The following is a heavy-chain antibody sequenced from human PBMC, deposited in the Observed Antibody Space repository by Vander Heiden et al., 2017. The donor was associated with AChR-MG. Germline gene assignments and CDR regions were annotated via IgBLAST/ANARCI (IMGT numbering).Heavy chain of an antibody. CDR3: ARDRRQYLHNYYGMDV. CDR1: GFTLSTYA. CDR2: ISSVSSVSTSI. J-gene: IGHJ6*02. D-gene: IGHD3-10*01. Sequence: EVQLVESGGGLVQPGGSLRLSCAASGFTLSTYALQWVRQAPGKGLEWVSYISSVSSVSTSIQYADSVKGRFTVSRDNAKNSLYLQMNSLRAEDTAVYYCARDRRQYLHNYYGMDVWGPGTTVTVSS. V-gene: IGHV3-48*01.